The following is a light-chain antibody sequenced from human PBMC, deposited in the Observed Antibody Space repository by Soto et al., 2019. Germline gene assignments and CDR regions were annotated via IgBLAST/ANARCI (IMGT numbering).Light chain of an antibody. J-gene: IGKJ1*01. CDR3: QQDSVYWA. V-gene: IGKV1-5*02. Sequence: DIQMTPSPSSLSASVGDRVTIICRASQSVSIWLARYQQKPGKAPKVLFYDASSWVGGVPSRFTGRGSGTEFALTIHSLQPDDFATYYCQQDSVYWAFGQGNKVEIK. CDR2: DAS. CDR1: QSVSIW.